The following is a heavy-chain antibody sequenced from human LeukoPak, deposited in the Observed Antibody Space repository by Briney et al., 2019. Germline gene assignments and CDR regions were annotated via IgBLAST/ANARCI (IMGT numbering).Heavy chain of an antibody. CDR3: ATNSGWRFDY. Sequence: GGSLRLSCAASGFTFSQYWMSWVRQAPGKGLEWVANIGEDGSETYYVDSVKGRFTISRDNAKNSLYLQMNSLRAEDTAVYYCATNSGWRFDYWGQGTLVTVSS. D-gene: IGHD2-21*01. CDR2: IGEDGSET. CDR1: GFTFSQYW. J-gene: IGHJ4*02. V-gene: IGHV3-7*02.